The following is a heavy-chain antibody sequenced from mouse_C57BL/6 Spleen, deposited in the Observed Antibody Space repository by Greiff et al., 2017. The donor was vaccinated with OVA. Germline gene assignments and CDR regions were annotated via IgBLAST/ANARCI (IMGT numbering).Heavy chain of an antibody. V-gene: IGHV1-64*01. CDR3: ARPVKEAWFAY. J-gene: IGHJ3*01. Sequence: QVQLQQPGAELVKPGASVKLSCKASGYTFTSYWMHWVKQRPGQGLEWIGMIHPNSGSTNYNEKFKSKATLTVDKSSSTAYMQLSSLTSEDSAVDYCARPVKEAWFAYWGQGTLVTVSA. D-gene: IGHD1-1*01. CDR2: IHPNSGST. CDR1: GYTFTSYW.